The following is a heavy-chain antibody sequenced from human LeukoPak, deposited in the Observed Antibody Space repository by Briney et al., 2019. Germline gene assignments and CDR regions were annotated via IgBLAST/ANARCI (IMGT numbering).Heavy chain of an antibody. CDR1: DGSISSYY. J-gene: IGHJ2*01. D-gene: IGHD1-26*01. V-gene: IGHV4-59*01. CDR2: VHYTGST. Sequence: PSETLSLTCTVPDGSISSYYWSWIRQPPGKGLEWIGFVHYTGSTNYNPSLKSRVTTSIDTSRNQFSLKVKSVTLADTAVYYCARVGSSSYWYFDLWGRGTLVTVSS. CDR3: ARVGSSSYWYFDL.